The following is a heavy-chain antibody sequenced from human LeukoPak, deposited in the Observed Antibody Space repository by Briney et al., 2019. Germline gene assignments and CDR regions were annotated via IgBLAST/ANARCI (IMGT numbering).Heavy chain of an antibody. Sequence: ASVKVSCKASGYTFTSYAMNWVRQAPGQGLEWMGWINTNTGNPTYAQGFTGRFVFSLDTSVSTAYLQISSLKAEDTAVYYCARAYTIKRYSGYGDFDYWGQGTLVTVSS. CDR3: ARAYTIKRYSGYGDFDY. V-gene: IGHV7-4-1*02. J-gene: IGHJ4*02. CDR1: GYTFTSYA. D-gene: IGHD5-12*01. CDR2: INTNTGNP.